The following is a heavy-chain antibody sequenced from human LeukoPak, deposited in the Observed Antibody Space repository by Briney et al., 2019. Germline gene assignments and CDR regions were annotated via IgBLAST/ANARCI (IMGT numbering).Heavy chain of an antibody. V-gene: IGHV4-39*07. CDR1: GGSISSNTYY. CDR3: ARDRAAAGVDY. D-gene: IGHD6-13*01. CDR2: IYYSGST. J-gene: IGHJ4*02. Sequence: PSETLSLTCTVSGGSISSNTYYWGWIRQPPGKGLEWIGSIYYSGSTYYNPSLKSRVTISVDTSKNQFSLKLSSVTAADTAVYYCARDRAAAGVDYWGQGTLVTVSS.